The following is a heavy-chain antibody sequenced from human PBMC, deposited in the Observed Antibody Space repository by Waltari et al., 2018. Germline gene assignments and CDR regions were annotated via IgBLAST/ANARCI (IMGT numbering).Heavy chain of an antibody. J-gene: IGHJ4*02. CDR1: GFTFSSYG. Sequence: QVQLVESGGGVVQPGRSLRLSCAASGFTFSSYGMHWVRQAPGKGLEWVAVIWYDGSNKYYADSVKGRFTISRDNSKNTLYLQMNSLRAEDTAMYYCASTRNYGDYLPNYWGQGTLVTVSS. V-gene: IGHV3-33*08. D-gene: IGHD4-17*01. CDR2: IWYDGSNK. CDR3: ASTRNYGDYLPNY.